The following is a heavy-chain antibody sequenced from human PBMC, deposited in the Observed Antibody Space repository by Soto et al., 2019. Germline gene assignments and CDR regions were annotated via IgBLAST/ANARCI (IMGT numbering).Heavy chain of an antibody. V-gene: IGHV1-3*01. CDR1: GYTFTSYA. CDR2: INAGNGNT. Sequence: GASVKVSCKASGYTFTSYAMHCVRQAPGQRLEWMGWINAGNGNTKYSQKFQGRVTITRDTSASTAYMELSSLRSEDTAVYYCARDRPYSYYDSSGYSPWGQGTLVTVSS. CDR3: ARDRPYSYYDSSGYSP. D-gene: IGHD3-22*01. J-gene: IGHJ5*02.